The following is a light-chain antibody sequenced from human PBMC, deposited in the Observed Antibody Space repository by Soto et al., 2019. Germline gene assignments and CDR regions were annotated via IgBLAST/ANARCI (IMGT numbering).Light chain of an antibody. V-gene: IGLV2-11*01. CDR3: SSYTNINTRACV. Sequence: QSVLTQPRSVSGSPGQSVTISCTGTSSDVGGYNYVSWYQQHPGKAPKLMIYDVTDRPSGVSNRFSGSKSGNTASLTISGLQAEDEAEYYCSSYTNINTRACVFGTGTKLTVL. CDR1: SSDVGGYNY. J-gene: IGLJ1*01. CDR2: DVT.